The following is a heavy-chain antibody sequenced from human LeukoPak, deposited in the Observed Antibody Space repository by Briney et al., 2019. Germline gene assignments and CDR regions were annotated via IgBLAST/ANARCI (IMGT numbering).Heavy chain of an antibody. Sequence: SETLSLTCTVSGGSISSSSYYWGWIRQPPGKGLGWIGSIYYSGSTYYNPSLKSRVTISVDTSKNQFSLKQSSVTAADTAVYYCARYYDSSGVGYYYYYYYMDVWGKGTTVTVSS. CDR3: ARYYDSSGVGYYYYYYYMDV. V-gene: IGHV4-39*01. J-gene: IGHJ6*03. D-gene: IGHD3-22*01. CDR2: IYYSGST. CDR1: GGSISSSSYY.